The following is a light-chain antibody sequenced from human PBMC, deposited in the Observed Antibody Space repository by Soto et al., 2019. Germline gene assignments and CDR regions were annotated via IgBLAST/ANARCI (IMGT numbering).Light chain of an antibody. CDR3: HQRSDSLT. J-gene: IGKJ4*01. CDR2: DTS. Sequence: EIVLTQSPATLSLSPGEGATLSCRASQSAGSYLAWYQQKPGQAPRLLIYDTSNRATGIPARFSGSGSRTDFALTISSLEPEDFAVYYCHQRSDSLTFGGGTPVAIK. CDR1: QSAGSY. V-gene: IGKV3-11*01.